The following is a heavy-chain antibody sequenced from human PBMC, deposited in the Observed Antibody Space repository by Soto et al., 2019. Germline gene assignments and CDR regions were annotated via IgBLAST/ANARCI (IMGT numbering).Heavy chain of an antibody. Sequence: SETLSLTCAVYGGSFSGYYWSLIRQPPGKGLEWIEEINHSGSTNYNPSLKSRVTISVDTSKNQFSLKLSSVTAADTAVYYCARWGYSNYAALDYWGQGTLVTVSS. CDR2: INHSGST. D-gene: IGHD4-4*01. J-gene: IGHJ4*02. CDR1: GGSFSGYY. CDR3: ARWGYSNYAALDY. V-gene: IGHV4-34*01.